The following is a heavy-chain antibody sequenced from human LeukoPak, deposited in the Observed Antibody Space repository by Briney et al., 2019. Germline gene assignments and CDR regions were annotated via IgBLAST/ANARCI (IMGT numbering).Heavy chain of an antibody. D-gene: IGHD3-16*02. V-gene: IGHV3-23*01. CDR2: ISGSGANT. Sequence: GRSLRLSCAASGFTFSSYAMSWVRQAPGKGLERVSSISGSGANTYYADSVRGRFTISRDNSKNTLYLHMNSLRAEDTAVYYCAQERAGYTNPYYFDYWVQGTLVTVSS. CDR3: AQERAGYTNPYYFDY. CDR1: GFTFSSYA. J-gene: IGHJ4*02.